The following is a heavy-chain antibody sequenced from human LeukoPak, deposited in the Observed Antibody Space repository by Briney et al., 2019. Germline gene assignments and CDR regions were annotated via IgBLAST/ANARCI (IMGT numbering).Heavy chain of an antibody. D-gene: IGHD6-19*01. V-gene: IGHV4-59*11. CDR3: ARINSGWYFDY. CDR2: IYYSGNT. Sequence: TSQTLSLTCIVSGGSISSHYWTCVRQPPGRGLEYNGYIYYSGNTNYNPSLKSRVTISVDRSKNQFSLKLTSVTAEDTAVYYCARINSGWYFDYWGQGTLVTVSS. J-gene: IGHJ4*02. CDR1: GGSISSHY.